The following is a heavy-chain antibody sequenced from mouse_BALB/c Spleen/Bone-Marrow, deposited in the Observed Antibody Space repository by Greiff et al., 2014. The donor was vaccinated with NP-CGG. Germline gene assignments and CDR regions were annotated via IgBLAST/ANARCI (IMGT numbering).Heavy chain of an antibody. CDR2: ISSGSSPI. CDR3: TRGGNWEDFDY. J-gene: IGHJ2*01. Sequence: DVMLVESGGGLVQPGGSRKLSCAASGFTFSSFGMHWVRQAPEKGLEWVAYISSGSSPIFYADTVKGRFTISRDNPKNTLFLLMTSLRSEDTAIYYCTRGGNWEDFDYWGQGTTLTVSS. CDR1: GFTFSSFG. D-gene: IGHD4-1*01. V-gene: IGHV5-17*02.